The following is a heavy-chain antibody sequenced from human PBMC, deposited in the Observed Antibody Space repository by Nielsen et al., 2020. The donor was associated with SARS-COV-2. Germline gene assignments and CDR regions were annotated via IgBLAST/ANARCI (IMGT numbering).Heavy chain of an antibody. J-gene: IGHJ6*03. Sequence: WVRQAPGQGLEWMGGIIPIFGTPNYAQKFQGRVTITADESTSTAYMELSSLRSEDTAVYYCARVYYYGSGSYWGYYYYYMDVWGKGTTVTVSS. V-gene: IGHV1-69*01. D-gene: IGHD3-10*01. CDR2: IIPIFGTP. CDR3: ARVYYYGSGSYWGYYYYYMDV.